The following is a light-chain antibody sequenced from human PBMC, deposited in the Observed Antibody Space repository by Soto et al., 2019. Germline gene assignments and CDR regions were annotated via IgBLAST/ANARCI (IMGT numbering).Light chain of an antibody. V-gene: IGKV1-6*01. CDR3: LLDFRYFWA. Sequence: IQMTQSPSSLSASVGDRVTITCRPSEAIGIYLNWYQQKPGKAPKLLISAASSLQSGVPSRFSGSGSGTDFTLTISSLQPEDFATYYCLLDFRYFWAFGQGTKVDIK. CDR2: AAS. J-gene: IGKJ1*01. CDR1: EAIGIY.